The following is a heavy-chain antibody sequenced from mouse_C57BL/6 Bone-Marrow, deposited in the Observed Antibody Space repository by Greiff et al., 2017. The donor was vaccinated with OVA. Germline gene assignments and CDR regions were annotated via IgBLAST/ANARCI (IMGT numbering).Heavy chain of an antibody. J-gene: IGHJ4*01. CDR2: ISSGGSYT. Sequence: DVQLVESGGDLVKPGGSLKLSCAASGFTFSSYGMSWVRPTPDHRLEWVATISSGGSYTYYPDSVKGRFTISRDNAKNTLYLQMSSLKSEDTAMYYCARRLRGAMDDWGQGTSVTVSS. V-gene: IGHV5-6*01. CDR1: GFTFSSYG. CDR3: ARRLRGAMDD. D-gene: IGHD3-3*01.